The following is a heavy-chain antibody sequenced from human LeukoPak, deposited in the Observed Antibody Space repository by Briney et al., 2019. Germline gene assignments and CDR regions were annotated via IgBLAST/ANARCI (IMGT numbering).Heavy chain of an antibody. D-gene: IGHD2-2*01. CDR1: GGSISSGDYY. CDR3: ASGIVVAPAALTV. V-gene: IGHV4-31*03. J-gene: IGHJ4*02. Sequence: SETLSLTCTVSGGSISSGDYYWSWIRQHPGKGLEWIGYIYYSGSTYYNPSLKSRVTISVDTSKNQFSLKLSSVTAADTAVYYCASGIVVAPAALTVWGQGTLVTVSS. CDR2: IYYSGST.